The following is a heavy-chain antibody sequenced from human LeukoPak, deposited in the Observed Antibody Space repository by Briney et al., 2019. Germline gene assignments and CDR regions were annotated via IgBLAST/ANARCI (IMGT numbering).Heavy chain of an antibody. CDR2: ISSSGSTI. Sequence: GGSLRPSCAASGFTFSSYEMNWVRQAPGKGLEWVSYISSSGSTIYYADSVKGRFTISRDNAKNSLYLQMNSLRAEDTAVYYCARVNARRYSSSWYRAYYYMDVWGKGTTVTISS. D-gene: IGHD6-13*01. CDR1: GFTFSSYE. CDR3: ARVNARRYSSSWYRAYYYMDV. V-gene: IGHV3-48*03. J-gene: IGHJ6*03.